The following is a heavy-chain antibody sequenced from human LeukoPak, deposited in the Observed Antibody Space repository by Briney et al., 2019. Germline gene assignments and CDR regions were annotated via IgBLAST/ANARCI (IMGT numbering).Heavy chain of an antibody. J-gene: IGHJ5*02. CDR1: GYTFTSYG. V-gene: IGHV1-18*01. D-gene: IGHD3-10*01. CDR3: ARDPLRFGELFGNWFDP. CDR2: ISAYNGNT. Sequence: ASVKVSCKASGYTFTSYGISWVRQAPGQGLEWMGWISAYNGNTNYAQKLQGRVTMTTDTSTSTAYMELRSLRSDDTAVYYCARDPLRFGELFGNWFDPWGRGTLVTVSS.